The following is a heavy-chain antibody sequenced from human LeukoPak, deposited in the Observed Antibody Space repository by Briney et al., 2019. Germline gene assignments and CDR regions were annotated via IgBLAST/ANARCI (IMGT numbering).Heavy chain of an antibody. CDR3: ARVTTTVAFDI. J-gene: IGHJ3*02. V-gene: IGHV1-69*04. CDR1: GYTFTAYY. D-gene: IGHD4-17*01. CDR2: IIPILGIA. Sequence: ASVKVSCKASGYTFTAYYMHWVRLAPGQGLEWMGRIIPILGIANYAQKFQGRVTITADKSTSTAYMELSSLRSEDTAVYYCARVTTTVAFDIWGQGTMVTVSS.